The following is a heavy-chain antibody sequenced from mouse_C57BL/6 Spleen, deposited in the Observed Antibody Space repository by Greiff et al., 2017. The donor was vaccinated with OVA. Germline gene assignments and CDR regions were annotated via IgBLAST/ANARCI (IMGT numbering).Heavy chain of an antibody. CDR2: INPNNGGT. CDR1: GYTFTDYY. J-gene: IGHJ3*01. Sequence: EVQLQQSGPELVKPGASVKISCKASGYTFTDYYMNWVKQSHGKSLEWIGDINPNNGGTSYNQKFKGKATLTVDKSSSTAYMELRSLTSEDSAVYYCASGGGSFAYWGQGTLVTVSA. V-gene: IGHV1-26*01. CDR3: ASGGGSFAY.